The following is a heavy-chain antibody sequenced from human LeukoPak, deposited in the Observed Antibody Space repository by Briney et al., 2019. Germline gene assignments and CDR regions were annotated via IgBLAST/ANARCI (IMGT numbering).Heavy chain of an antibody. CDR2: IYYSGST. D-gene: IGHD3-22*01. Sequence: PSETLSLTCTVSGGSISGYYWSWIRQPPGKGLEWIGYIYYSGSTNYNPSLKSRVTISVGTSKNQFSLNLSSVTAADTAVYYCARFPSYYDSSGYYSRATQLFAFDIWGQGTMVTVSS. CDR1: GGSISGYY. J-gene: IGHJ3*02. CDR3: ARFPSYYDSSGYYSRATQLFAFDI. V-gene: IGHV4-59*01.